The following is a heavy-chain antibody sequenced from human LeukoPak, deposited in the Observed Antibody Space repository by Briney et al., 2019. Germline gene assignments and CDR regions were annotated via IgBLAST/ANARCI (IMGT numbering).Heavy chain of an antibody. D-gene: IGHD1-26*01. CDR1: GYSFTNFG. V-gene: IGHV1-18*01. CDR2: TSPYEDYP. J-gene: IGHJ3*01. CDR3: AKVDPPIIEGGRGEAFDV. Sequence: GASVKVSCKASGYSFTNFGITWVRQAPGQGLQWMGWTSPYEDYPTYAQKFQGRVTMTTETSTNTPYMELRSLTSDDTAVYYCAKVDPPIIEGGRGEAFDVWGQGTLVTVSS.